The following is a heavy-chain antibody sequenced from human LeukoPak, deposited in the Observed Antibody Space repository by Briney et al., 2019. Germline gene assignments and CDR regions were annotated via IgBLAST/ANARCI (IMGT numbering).Heavy chain of an antibody. J-gene: IGHJ4*02. D-gene: IGHD5-24*01. CDR1: GYSFTSYW. CDR3: ARGGMATWRKQLKPFDY. CDR2: LYPGDSDT. Sequence: GESLKISCKGSGYSFTSYWIGWVRQMTGKGLEWMGNLYPGDSDTRYSPSFQGQVTISADKSISTAYLQWSSLKASDTAMYYCARGGMATWRKQLKPFDYWGQGTLVTVSS. V-gene: IGHV5-51*01.